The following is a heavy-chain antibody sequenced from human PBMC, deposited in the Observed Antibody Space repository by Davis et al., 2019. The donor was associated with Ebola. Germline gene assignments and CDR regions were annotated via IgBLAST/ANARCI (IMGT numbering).Heavy chain of an antibody. D-gene: IGHD2-15*01. CDR3: AREGGDCSGGSCYSYYYYGMDV. J-gene: IGHJ6*02. CDR1: GFTFSSYW. V-gene: IGHV3-7*01. Sequence: GESLKISCAASGFTFSSYWMSWVRQAPGKGLEWVANIKQDGSEKYYVDSVKGRFTISRDNAKNSLYLQMNSLRAEDTAVYYCAREGGDCSGGSCYSYYYYGMDVWGQGTTVTVSS. CDR2: IKQDGSEK.